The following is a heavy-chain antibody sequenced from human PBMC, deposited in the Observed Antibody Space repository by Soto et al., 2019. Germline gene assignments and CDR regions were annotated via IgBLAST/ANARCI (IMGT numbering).Heavy chain of an antibody. J-gene: IGHJ3*02. Sequence: GSLSLSCAASGFTFSSYGMHWVRQAPGKGLEWVAVIWYDGSNKYYADSVKGRFTISRDNSKNTLYLQMNSLRAEDTAVYYCARDKRGYDSSGYYFSPRKDAFDIWGQGTMVTVSS. CDR3: ARDKRGYDSSGYYFSPRKDAFDI. D-gene: IGHD3-22*01. V-gene: IGHV3-33*01. CDR1: GFTFSSYG. CDR2: IWYDGSNK.